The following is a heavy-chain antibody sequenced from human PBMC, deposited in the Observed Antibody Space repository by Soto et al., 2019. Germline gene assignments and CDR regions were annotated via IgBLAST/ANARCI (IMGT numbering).Heavy chain of an antibody. CDR2: IYYSGST. Sequence: SETLSLTCTVRGGSISSSSYYWGWIRQPPGKGLEWIGSIYYSGSTYYNPSLKSRVTISVDTSKNQFALKLSSVTAADTAVYYCARHKYSNYVGYYFDYWGQGTLVTVSS. CDR3: ARHKYSNYVGYYFDY. V-gene: IGHV4-39*01. J-gene: IGHJ4*02. CDR1: GGSISSSSYY. D-gene: IGHD4-4*01.